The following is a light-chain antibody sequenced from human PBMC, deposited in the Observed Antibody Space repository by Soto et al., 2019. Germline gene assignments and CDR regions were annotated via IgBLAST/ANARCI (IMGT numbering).Light chain of an antibody. Sequence: DIVMTQSPLSLPVTPGEPASISCRSSQSLLHSNGYNYLDWYLQKPGQSPQLLIYLGSNRASGVPDRFRGSGSGTDFTLKISRVEAEDVGVDYCMQALQTPRTFGQGTKLEIK. CDR2: LGS. CDR3: MQALQTPRT. V-gene: IGKV2-28*01. CDR1: QSLLHSNGYNY. J-gene: IGKJ2*02.